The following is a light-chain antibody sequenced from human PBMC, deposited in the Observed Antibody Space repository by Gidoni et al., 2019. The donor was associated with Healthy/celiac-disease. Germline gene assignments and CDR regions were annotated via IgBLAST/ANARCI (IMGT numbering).Light chain of an antibody. CDR2: AAS. J-gene: IGKJ4*01. CDR3: QQSYSTLPGLT. V-gene: IGKV1-39*01. Sequence: DIQMTQSPSSLSASVGDRVTITCRASQSISSYLNWYQQKPGKAPKLLIDAASSLQSGVPSRFSGSGSGTDFTLTISSLQPEDFATYYCQQSYSTLPGLTFGGGTKVEIK. CDR1: QSISSY.